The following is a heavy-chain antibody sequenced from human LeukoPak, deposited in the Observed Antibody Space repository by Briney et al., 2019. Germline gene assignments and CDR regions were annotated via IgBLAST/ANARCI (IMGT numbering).Heavy chain of an antibody. V-gene: IGHV3-48*03. CDR3: ARDTRAAAGSWVDAFDI. J-gene: IGHJ3*02. CDR2: ISSSDTI. Sequence: GGSLRPSCAASGFTFSSYEMNWVRQAPGKGLEWVSYISSSDTIYYADSVKGRVTISRDNAKNALDLQMNRLRAEDTAVYYCARDTRAAAGSWVDAFDIWGQGTMVTVSS. CDR1: GFTFSSYE. D-gene: IGHD6-13*01.